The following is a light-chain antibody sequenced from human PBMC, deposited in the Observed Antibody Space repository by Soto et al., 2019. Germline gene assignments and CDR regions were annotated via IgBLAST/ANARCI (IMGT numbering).Light chain of an antibody. V-gene: IGKV3-20*01. CDR3: QQYGSSPVYT. Sequence: EIVLTQSPGTLSLSPGERATLSCRASQSVSSTYLAWYQQKPDQAPRLLIYGASSRATGIPDRFSGSGSGTDFTLTISRLEPEEFPVYYCQQYGSSPVYTFGQGTKLEIK. J-gene: IGKJ2*01. CDR1: QSVSSTY. CDR2: GAS.